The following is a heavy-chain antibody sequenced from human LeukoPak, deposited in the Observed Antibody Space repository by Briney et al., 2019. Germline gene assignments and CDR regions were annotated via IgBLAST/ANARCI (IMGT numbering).Heavy chain of an antibody. J-gene: IGHJ4*02. CDR3: ARDRDWYSFDS. Sequence: GGSLRLSCTASGFTFSSYWMDWVRQAPGKGLEWVANIKQDGSEEYYVDSVKGRFTISRDNAKNSLYLQMNSLRAEDTAVYYCARDRDWYSFDSWGQGTLVTVSS. D-gene: IGHD6-19*01. CDR2: IKQDGSEE. V-gene: IGHV3-7*03. CDR1: GFTFSSYW.